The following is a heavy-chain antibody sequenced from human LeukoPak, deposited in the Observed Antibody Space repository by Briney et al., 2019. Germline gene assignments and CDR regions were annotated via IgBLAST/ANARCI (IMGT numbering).Heavy chain of an antibody. CDR3: ARESWAYYYDRGYFDL. V-gene: IGHV3-7*01. J-gene: IGHJ2*01. CDR2: IKQDGSEK. Sequence: GGSLRLSCAASGFTFSIYAMSWVRQAPGKGLEWVANIKQDGSEKYYVDSVKGRFTISRDNAKNSLYLQMNSLRAEDTAVYYCARESWAYYYDRGYFDLWGRGTLVTVSS. D-gene: IGHD3-22*01. CDR1: GFTFSIYA.